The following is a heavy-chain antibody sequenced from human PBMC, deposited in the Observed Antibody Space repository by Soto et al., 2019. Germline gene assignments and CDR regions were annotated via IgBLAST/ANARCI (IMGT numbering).Heavy chain of an antibody. Sequence: SETLSLTCTVSGGSISSYYWSWIRQPPGKGLEWIGYIYYSGSTNYNPSLKSRVTISVDTSKNQFSLKLSSVTAADTAVYYCARFGKREFLQLAYYFDYWGQGTLVTVSS. J-gene: IGHJ4*02. CDR1: GGSISSYY. CDR2: IYYSGST. V-gene: IGHV4-59*08. CDR3: ARFGKREFLQLAYYFDY. D-gene: IGHD6-6*01.